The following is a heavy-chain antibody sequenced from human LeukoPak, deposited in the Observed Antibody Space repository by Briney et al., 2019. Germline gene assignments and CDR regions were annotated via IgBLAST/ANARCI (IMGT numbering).Heavy chain of an antibody. D-gene: IGHD2-2*01. CDR1: GDSISSYY. CDR2: IYTSGST. V-gene: IGHV4-4*07. Sequence: SETLSLTCTVSGDSISSYYWSWIRQPAGKGLEWIGRIYTSGSTNYNPSLKSRVTISVDKSKNQFSLKLSSVTAADTAVYYCARDAVCSSTSCYGYYYYYMDVWGKGTTVTVSS. J-gene: IGHJ6*03. CDR3: ARDAVCSSTSCYGYYYYYMDV.